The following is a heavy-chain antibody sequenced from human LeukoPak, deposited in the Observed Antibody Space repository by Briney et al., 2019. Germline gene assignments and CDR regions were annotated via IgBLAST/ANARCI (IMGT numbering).Heavy chain of an antibody. CDR3: ARAGAPLDYYMDV. CDR1: GYSFPSYW. J-gene: IGHJ6*03. D-gene: IGHD1-26*01. CDR2: IYLGDSDT. Sequence: GESLKISCKGSGYSFPSYWIGWVRQMPGKGLECMGVIYLGDSDTRYSPSFQGQVTISANKSISTAYLQWSSLKASDTAMYYWARAGAPLDYYMDVWGKGTTVTISS. V-gene: IGHV5-51*01.